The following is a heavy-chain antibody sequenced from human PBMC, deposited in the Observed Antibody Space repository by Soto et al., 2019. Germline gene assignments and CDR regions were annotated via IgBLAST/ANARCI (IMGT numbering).Heavy chain of an antibody. V-gene: IGHV1-69*13. D-gene: IGHD2-2*02. J-gene: IGHJ4*02. CDR2: IIPIFGTA. CDR1: GGTFSSYA. Sequence: ASVKVSCKAPGGTFSSYAISWVRQAPGQGLEWMGGIIPIFGTANYAQKFQGRVTITADESTSTAYMELSSLRSEDTAVYYCARAGRYCSSTSCYNLINPFDYWGQGTLVTVSS. CDR3: ARAGRYCSSTSCYNLINPFDY.